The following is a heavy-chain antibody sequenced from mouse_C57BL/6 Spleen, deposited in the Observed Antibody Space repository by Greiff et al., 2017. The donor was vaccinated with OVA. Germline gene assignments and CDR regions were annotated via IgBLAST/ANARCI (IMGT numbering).Heavy chain of an antibody. D-gene: IGHD1-1*01. CDR3: TIVGIGAYYGSTNAWFAY. V-gene: IGHV1-15*01. J-gene: IGHJ3*01. CDR1: GYTFTDYE. Sequence: QVQLQQSGAELVRPGASVTLSCKASGYTFTDYEMHWVKQTPVHGLEWIGAIDPETGGTAYNQKFKGKAILTADKSSSTAYMELRSLTSEDSAVYYCTIVGIGAYYGSTNAWFAYWGQGTLVTVSA. CDR2: IDPETGGT.